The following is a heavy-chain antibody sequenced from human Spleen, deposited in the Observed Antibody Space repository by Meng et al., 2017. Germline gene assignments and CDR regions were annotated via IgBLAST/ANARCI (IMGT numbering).Heavy chain of an antibody. V-gene: IGHV3-9*01. CDR2: ISWTSGSI. J-gene: IGHJ5*02. CDR1: GFTFDDYA. Sequence: SLKISCAASGFTFDDYAMHWVRQAPGKGLEWVSGISWTSGSIGYADSVKGRFTISRDNAKNSLYLQMNSLRAEDTAVYYCARDRGDGYNYWASGWFDPWGQGTLVTVSS. D-gene: IGHD5-24*01. CDR3: ARDRGDGYNYWASGWFDP.